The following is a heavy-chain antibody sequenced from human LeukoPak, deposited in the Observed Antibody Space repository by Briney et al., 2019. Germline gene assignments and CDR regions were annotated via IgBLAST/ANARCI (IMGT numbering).Heavy chain of an antibody. CDR3: ARGSGLLWLGEPHNWFDP. D-gene: IGHD3-10*01. V-gene: IGHV4-59*01. Sequence: SSETLSLTCTVSGGSISSYYWSWIRQPPGKGLEWIGYIYYSGSTNYNPSLKSRVTISVDTSKNQFSLKLSSVTAADTAVYYCARGSGLLWLGEPHNWFDPWGQGTLVTVSS. J-gene: IGHJ5*02. CDR1: GGSISSYY. CDR2: IYYSGST.